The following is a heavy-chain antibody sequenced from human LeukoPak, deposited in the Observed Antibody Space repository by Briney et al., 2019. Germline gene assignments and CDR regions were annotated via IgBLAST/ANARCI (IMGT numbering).Heavy chain of an antibody. CDR3: TAVGARGLFDY. D-gene: IGHD1-26*01. CDR1: GGSISSYY. V-gene: IGHV4-4*07. CDR2: IYTSGST. Sequence: SETLSLTCTVSGGSISSYYWSWIRQPAGKGLEWIGRIYTSGSTNYNLSLKSRVTMSVDTSKNQFSLKLSSVTAADTAVYYCTAVGARGLFDYWGQGTLVTVSS. J-gene: IGHJ4*02.